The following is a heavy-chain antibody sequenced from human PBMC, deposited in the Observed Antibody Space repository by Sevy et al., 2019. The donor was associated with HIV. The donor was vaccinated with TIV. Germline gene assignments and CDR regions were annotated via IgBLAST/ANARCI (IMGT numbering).Heavy chain of an antibody. J-gene: IGHJ4*02. CDR2: ISRIGTPI. V-gene: IGHV3-48*02. D-gene: IGHD7-27*01. CDR3: ARDLHWAFDQ. CDR1: ELGFSSHS. Sequence: GGSLRLSCTYSELGFSSHSFNWVRQAPGKGLEWISYISRIGTPISYLDSLRGRFTISRDNAKNSLFLQMNNLRDDDTAVYYCARDLHWAFDQWGQGTLVTVSS.